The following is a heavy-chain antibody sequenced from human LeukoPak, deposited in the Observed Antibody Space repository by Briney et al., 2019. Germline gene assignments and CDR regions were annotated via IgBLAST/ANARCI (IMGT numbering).Heavy chain of an antibody. D-gene: IGHD1-14*01. Sequence: SQTLSLTCAVSGDSVSSNSAAWNWIRQSPSRGLEWLGRTYYRSKWYNDYAVSVKSRITINPDTSKNQFSLQLNSVTPEDTVVYYCVRDDGIGLDAFDVWSPGTMVTVSS. CDR2: TYYRSKWYN. V-gene: IGHV6-1*01. CDR1: GDSVSSNSAA. J-gene: IGHJ3*01. CDR3: VRDDGIGLDAFDV.